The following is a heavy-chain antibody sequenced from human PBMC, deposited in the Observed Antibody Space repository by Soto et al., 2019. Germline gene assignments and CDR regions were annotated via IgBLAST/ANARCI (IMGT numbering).Heavy chain of an antibody. D-gene: IGHD3-10*01. CDR3: SRVDPGETSPFDH. CDR2: INPFDGSR. V-gene: IGHV1-46*03. CDR1: GYIFTSDY. Sequence: ASVKVSCKASGYIFTSDYIHWVRQAPGQGLEWMGWINPFDGSRMFAQSFQGRVTMTRDTSTSTVYMEVSSLRSEDTAVYYCSRVDPGETSPFDHWGQGTLVT. J-gene: IGHJ4*02.